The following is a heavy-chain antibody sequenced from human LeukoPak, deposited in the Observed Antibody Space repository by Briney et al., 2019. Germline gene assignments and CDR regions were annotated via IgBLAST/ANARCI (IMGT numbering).Heavy chain of an antibody. CDR3: ARELGRGYSGYAS. CDR1: GYTFTGYY. D-gene: IGHD5-12*01. Sequence: ASVKVSCKASGYTFTGYYMHWVRQAPGQGLEWMGWINPNSGGTNYAQKFQGRVTMTRDTSSSTAYMELSRLRSDDTAVYYCARELGRGYSGYASWGQGTLVTVSS. V-gene: IGHV1-2*02. CDR2: INPNSGGT. J-gene: IGHJ4*02.